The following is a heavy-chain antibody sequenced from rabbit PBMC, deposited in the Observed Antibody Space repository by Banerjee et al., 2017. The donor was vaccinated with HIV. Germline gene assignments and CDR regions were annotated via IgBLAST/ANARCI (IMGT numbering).Heavy chain of an antibody. J-gene: IGHJ4*01. CDR2: IDPVFHSS. CDR1: GFSFSSSYW. CDR3: ARRGATNYNL. D-gene: IGHD6-1*01. V-gene: IGHV1S45*01. Sequence: QEQLEESGGDLVKPEGSLTLTCTTSGFSFSSSYWICWVRQAPGKGLEWIGYIDPVFHSSYYATWVNGRFTISSHNAQNTLYLQLNSLTAADTATYFCARRGATNYNLWGPGTLVTVS.